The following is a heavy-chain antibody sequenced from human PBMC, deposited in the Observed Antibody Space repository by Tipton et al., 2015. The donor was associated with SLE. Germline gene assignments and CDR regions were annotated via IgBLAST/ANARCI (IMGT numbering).Heavy chain of an antibody. J-gene: IGHJ6*02. CDR1: GGSIRTTAYS. D-gene: IGHD2-2*01. Sequence: TLSLTCTVSGGSIRTTAYSWAWIRQPPGKGLEWIGYIYYSGSTNYNPSLKSRVTISVDTSKNQFSLKLSSVTAADTAVYYCARAQYQLPRWGHYYYYYGMDVWGQGTTVTVPS. CDR2: IYYSGST. CDR3: ARAQYQLPRWGHYYYYYGMDV. V-gene: IGHV4-61*08.